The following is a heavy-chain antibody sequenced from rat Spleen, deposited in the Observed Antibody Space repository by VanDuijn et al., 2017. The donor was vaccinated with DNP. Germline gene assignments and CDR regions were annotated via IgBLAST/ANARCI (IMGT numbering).Heavy chain of an antibody. V-gene: IGHV5S10*01. CDR3: VTVGVGACYYWYFDF. CDR2: IINDGKRT. Sequence: EVQMVESGGGLVQPGRYLKLSCAASGVTFSDLDMAWVRQAPKKGLEWVATIINDGKRTYYSDSVTGRFTVSRDNTESILYLQTDSLRSEASAAYYGVTVGVGACYYWYFDFWGPGTMVTVSS. CDR1: GVTFSDLD. J-gene: IGHJ1*01. D-gene: IGHD5-1*01.